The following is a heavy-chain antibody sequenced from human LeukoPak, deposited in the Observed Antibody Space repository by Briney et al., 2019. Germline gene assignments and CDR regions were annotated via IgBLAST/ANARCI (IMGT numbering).Heavy chain of an antibody. CDR3: ARKPTTSDAFDL. J-gene: IGHJ3*01. CDR1: GGSFSGYY. Sequence: KTSETLSLTCAVYGGSFSGYYWNWIRQPPGKGLEWIGEINHSGSTNYNPSLKSRVTISVDTSKNQFSLKLSSVTAADTAIYYCARKPTTSDAFDLWGQGTMVTVSS. CDR2: INHSGST. D-gene: IGHD1-26*01. V-gene: IGHV4-34*01.